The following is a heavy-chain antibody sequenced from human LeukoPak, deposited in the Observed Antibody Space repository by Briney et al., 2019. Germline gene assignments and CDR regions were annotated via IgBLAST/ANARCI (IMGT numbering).Heavy chain of an antibody. CDR2: IIPILGIA. V-gene: IGHV1-69*04. Sequence: GASVKVSCKASGYTFTRYYLHWVRQAPGQGLEWMGRIIPILGIANYAQKFQGRVTITADKSTSTAYMELSSLRSEDTAVYYCARGWDYLDYWGQGTLVTVSS. CDR3: ARGWDYLDY. CDR1: GYTFTRYY. D-gene: IGHD3-16*01. J-gene: IGHJ4*02.